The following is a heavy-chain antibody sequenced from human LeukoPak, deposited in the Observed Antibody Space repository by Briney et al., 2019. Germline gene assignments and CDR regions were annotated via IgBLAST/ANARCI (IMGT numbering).Heavy chain of an antibody. D-gene: IGHD3-16*01. CDR1: GGSISSGDYY. Sequence: SQTLSLTCTVSGGSISSGDYYWSWIRQPPGKGLEWIGYIYYSGSTYYNPSLKSRVTISVDTSKNQFSRKLSSVTAADTAVYYCARARGGDFFDYWGQGTLVTVSS. V-gene: IGHV4-30-4*01. CDR2: IYYSGST. CDR3: ARARGGDFFDY. J-gene: IGHJ4*02.